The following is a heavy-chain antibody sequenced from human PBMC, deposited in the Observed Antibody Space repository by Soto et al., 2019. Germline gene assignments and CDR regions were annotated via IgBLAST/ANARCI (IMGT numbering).Heavy chain of an antibody. V-gene: IGHV4-34*01. D-gene: IGHD2-8*02. Sequence: PSETLALTCAVYGGPFSCYYWNWIRQPPGKGLEWIGEITHTGTTSYNPSLKSRVSISVDTSKNQVSLNLSSVTAAEAAVYYCARGSRGLVQAPGLYYDGMDVWVQGTTVTVS. CDR1: GGPFSCYY. CDR3: ARGSRGLVQAPGLYYDGMDV. CDR2: ITHTGTT. J-gene: IGHJ6*02.